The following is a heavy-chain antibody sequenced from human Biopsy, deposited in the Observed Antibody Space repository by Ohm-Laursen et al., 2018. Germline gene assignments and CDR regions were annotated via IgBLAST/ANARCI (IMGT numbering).Heavy chain of an antibody. Sequence: TLSLTCAVSGASISDYYCVWIRQPAGKGLEWIGLIFTSGSTTYNPSLRSRVTISVDTSKNQFSLRLNSVTAADTAVYYCARATNSTGWPYYYFYGMDVWGQGTTVTVSS. V-gene: IGHV4-4*07. CDR2: IFTSGST. CDR3: ARATNSTGWPYYYFYGMDV. D-gene: IGHD2/OR15-2a*01. J-gene: IGHJ6*02. CDR1: GASISDYY.